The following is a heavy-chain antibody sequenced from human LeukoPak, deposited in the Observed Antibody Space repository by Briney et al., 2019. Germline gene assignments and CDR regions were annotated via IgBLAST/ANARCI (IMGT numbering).Heavy chain of an antibody. V-gene: IGHV4-39*01. CDR2: IYYSGST. J-gene: IGHJ1*01. D-gene: IGHD5-12*01. CDR1: GGSISSNSYY. Sequence: SETLSLTCAVSGGSISSNSYYWGWIRQPPGKGLEWIGSIYYSGSTYYNPSLKSRVTISVDTSKNQFSLKLSSVTAADTAVYYCARRGYRRTVQHWGQGTLVTVSS. CDR3: ARRGYRRTVQH.